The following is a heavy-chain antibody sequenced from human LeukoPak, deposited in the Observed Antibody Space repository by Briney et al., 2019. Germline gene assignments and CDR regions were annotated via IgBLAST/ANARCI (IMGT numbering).Heavy chain of an antibody. D-gene: IGHD3-10*01. CDR2: INHGGSS. CDR1: GGSISSGSYY. Sequence: PSETLSLTCAVSGGSISSGSYYWGWIRQPPGKGLDYIASINHGGSSYYNPSLKSRVTISVDTSKNQFSLKLTSVTAADTAVYYRTRAKRIIMVRGVITRYFDYWGQGTLVTVSS. V-gene: IGHV4-39*01. J-gene: IGHJ4*02. CDR3: TRAKRIIMVRGVITRYFDY.